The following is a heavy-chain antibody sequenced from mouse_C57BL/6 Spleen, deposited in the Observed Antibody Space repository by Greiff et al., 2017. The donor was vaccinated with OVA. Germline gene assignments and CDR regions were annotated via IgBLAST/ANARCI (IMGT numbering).Heavy chain of an antibody. CDR3: TTRDDYYYYAMDY. CDR1: GFTFSNYW. D-gene: IGHD2-4*01. V-gene: IGHV6-3*01. CDR2: IRLKSDNYAT. J-gene: IGHJ4*01. Sequence: EVQRVESGGGLVQPGGSMKLSCVASGFTFSNYWMNWVRQSPEKGLEWVAQIRLKSDNYATHYAESVKGRFTISRDDSKSSVYLQMNNLRAEDTGIYYCTTRDDYYYYAMDYWGQGTSVTVSS.